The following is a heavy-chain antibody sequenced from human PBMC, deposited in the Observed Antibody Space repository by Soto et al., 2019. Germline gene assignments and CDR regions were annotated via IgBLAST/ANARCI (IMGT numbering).Heavy chain of an antibody. Sequence: ASVKVSCKASGYTFTGYYLHWVRQAPGQGLEWMGWINPNSGGTNYAQKFQGRVTMTRDTSISTAYMELSRLRSDDTAVYYCARGRTGTTSYFDYWGQGNLVTVSS. D-gene: IGHD1-1*01. V-gene: IGHV1-2*02. J-gene: IGHJ4*02. CDR1: GYTFTGYY. CDR3: ARGRTGTTSYFDY. CDR2: INPNSGGT.